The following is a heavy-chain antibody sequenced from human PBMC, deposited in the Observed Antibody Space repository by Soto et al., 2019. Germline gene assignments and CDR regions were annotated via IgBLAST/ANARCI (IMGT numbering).Heavy chain of an antibody. CDR3: ARDDLFVDTGVDH. D-gene: IGHD3-9*01. Sequence: QVPLVESGGGVVRPGTSLRLSCAATGFSFSAHGMHWVRQAPGKGLEWLAVINDGSEEGYADSVRGRFTISRDNGMNILYLQMDNVRAEDSALYYCARDDLFVDTGVDHWGQGTLVTVSS. CDR2: INDGSEE. J-gene: IGHJ4*02. V-gene: IGHV3-33*01. CDR1: GFSFSAHG.